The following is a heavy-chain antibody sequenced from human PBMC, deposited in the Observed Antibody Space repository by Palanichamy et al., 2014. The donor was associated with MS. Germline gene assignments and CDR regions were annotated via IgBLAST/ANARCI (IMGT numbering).Heavy chain of an antibody. J-gene: IGHJ5*02. CDR1: WVLQWLL. D-gene: IGHD2-2*02. CDR2: INHSGST. Sequence: QVQLQQWGAGLLKPSGDPVPHLRCLWWVLQWLLLELDPPAPRKGLEWIGEINHSGSTNYNPSLKSRVTISVDTSKNQFSLKLSSVAAADTAVYYCARGQRTPRYCSSTSCYNVGWFDPWGQGTLVTVSS. CDR3: ARGQRTPRYCSSTSCYNVGWFDP. V-gene: IGHV4-34*01.